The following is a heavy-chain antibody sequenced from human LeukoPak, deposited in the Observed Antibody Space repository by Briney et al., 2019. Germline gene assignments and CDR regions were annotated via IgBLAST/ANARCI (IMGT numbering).Heavy chain of an antibody. D-gene: IGHD2-15*01. V-gene: IGHV3-23*01. CDR1: GFTFSSYA. CDR3: AKNVVVKRYIDF. CDR2: ISVSGGST. J-gene: IGHJ4*02. Sequence: GGSLRLSCAASGFTFSSYAMSWVRQAPGKGLEWVSVISVSGGSTYYADSVKGRFTISRDNSKNTLSLQMNSLTVEDTAIYFCAKNVVVKRYIDFWGQGTLVTVSS.